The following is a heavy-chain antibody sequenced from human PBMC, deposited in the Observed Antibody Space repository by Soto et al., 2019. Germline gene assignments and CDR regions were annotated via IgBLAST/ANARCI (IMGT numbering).Heavy chain of an antibody. D-gene: IGHD2-15*01. CDR2: IRIRGQTI. V-gene: IGHV3-48*03. CDR3: VMDPALYSGSFDHCLGV. Sequence: PDRYLRRPCAVSGFTFSRYEMNWDRKAPGKGQVWGSYIRIRGQTIYSAYSVSGHFPISRDNANNPLYLQINSQIPQGAAVYYFVMDPALYSGSFDHCLGVWGQRTTVTVSS. J-gene: IGHJ6*01. CDR1: GFTFSRYE.